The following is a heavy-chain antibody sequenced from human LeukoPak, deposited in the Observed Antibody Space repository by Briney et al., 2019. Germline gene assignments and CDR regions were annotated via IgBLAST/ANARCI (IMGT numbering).Heavy chain of an antibody. CDR2: IYSGGST. CDR1: GFTVSSNY. Sequence: GGSLRLSCAASGFTVSSNYMSWVRQAPGKGLEWVSVIYSGGSTYYADSVKGRFTISRDNSKNTLYLQMNSLRAEDTAVYYCARDLSKSAAGYHYGMDVWGQGTTVTVSS. J-gene: IGHJ6*02. V-gene: IGHV3-53*01. CDR3: ARDLSKSAAGYHYGMDV. D-gene: IGHD6-13*01.